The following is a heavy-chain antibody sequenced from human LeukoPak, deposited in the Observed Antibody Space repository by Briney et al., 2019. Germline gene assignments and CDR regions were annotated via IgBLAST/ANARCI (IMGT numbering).Heavy chain of an antibody. J-gene: IGHJ6*04. CDR1: GFTFSSYS. D-gene: IGHD2-2*01. CDR2: ISSSSSYI. Sequence: GGSLRLSCAASGFTFSSYSVNWVRQAPGKGLEWVSSISSSSSYIYYADSVKGRFTISRDNAKNSLYLQMNSLRAEDTAVYYCARDASGVVPAALDVWGKGTTVTVSS. CDR3: ARDASGVVPAALDV. V-gene: IGHV3-21*01.